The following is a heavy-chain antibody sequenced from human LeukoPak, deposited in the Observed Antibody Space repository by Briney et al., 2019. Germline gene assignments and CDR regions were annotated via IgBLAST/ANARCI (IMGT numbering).Heavy chain of an antibody. CDR2: ISSSSSYT. D-gene: IGHD1-26*01. Sequence: NPGGSLRLSCAASGFTFSSYSMNWVRQAPGKGLEWVSSISSSSSYTYYADSVKGRFTISRDNAKNSLYLQMNSLRAEDTAVYYCARGYSTPSWFDPWGQGTLVTVSS. CDR1: GFTFSSYS. CDR3: ARGYSTPSWFDP. J-gene: IGHJ5*02. V-gene: IGHV3-21*04.